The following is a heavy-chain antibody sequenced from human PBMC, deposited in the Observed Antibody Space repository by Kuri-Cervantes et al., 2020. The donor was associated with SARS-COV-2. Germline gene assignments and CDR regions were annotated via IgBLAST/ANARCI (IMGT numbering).Heavy chain of an antibody. D-gene: IGHD3-10*01. J-gene: IGHJ4*02. Sequence: SETLSLTCTVSGGSISSYYWSWIRQPPGKGLEWIGYTYYSGSTNYNPSLKSRITISVDTSNNQFSLKLSSVAAADSAVYYWARQGGYCGSGRGYYFDYWGQGTLVTVSS. V-gene: IGHV4-59*08. CDR3: ARQGGYCGSGRGYYFDY. CDR2: TYYSGST. CDR1: GGSISSYY.